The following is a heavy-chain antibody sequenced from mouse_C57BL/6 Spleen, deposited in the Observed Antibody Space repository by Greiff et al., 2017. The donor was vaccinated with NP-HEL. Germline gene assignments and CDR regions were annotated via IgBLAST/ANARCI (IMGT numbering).Heavy chain of an antibody. CDR3: VTFDY. V-gene: IGHV10-1*01. CDR1: GFSFNTYA. J-gene: IGHJ2*01. Sequence: EVQGVESGGGLVQPKGSLKLSCAASGFSFNTYAMNWVRQAPGKGLEWVARIRSKSNNNATYYADSGKDRFTISRDDTESMLYLQMSNLKTEDTAMYYCVTFDYWGQGTTLTVSS. CDR2: IRSKSNNNAT.